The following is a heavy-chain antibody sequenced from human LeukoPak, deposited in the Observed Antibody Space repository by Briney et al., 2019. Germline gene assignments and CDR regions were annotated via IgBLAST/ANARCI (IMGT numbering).Heavy chain of an antibody. Sequence: GGSLSLSCAASGFTFSSYDMHWVRHAREKGLEWVSLIGTSGDTYYAGSVKGRFTISRENAKNSLYLQMNSLPAGDTAVYFCSRVGGSGWPNYFDSWGQGALVTVSS. D-gene: IGHD6-19*01. J-gene: IGHJ4*02. CDR2: IGTSGDT. V-gene: IGHV3-13*04. CDR3: SRVGGSGWPNYFDS. CDR1: GFTFSSYD.